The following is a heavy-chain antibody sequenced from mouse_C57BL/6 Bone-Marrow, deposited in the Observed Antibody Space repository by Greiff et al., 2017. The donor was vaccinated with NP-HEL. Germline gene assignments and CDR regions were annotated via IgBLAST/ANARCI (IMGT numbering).Heavy chain of an antibody. J-gene: IGHJ4*01. V-gene: IGHV1-67*01. CDR1: GSTFTDSA. Sequence: QVQLQQSGPELVRPGVSVKISCKGSGSTFTDSAMHWVNQSHAKSLEWIGVISPYYGDASYNQKFKAKATMTVTKSSSTAYMELARLKSEDCAVYYWARKLLVWSLRGEPHYYAMDYWGQGTSVTVSA. CDR3: ARKLLVWSLRGEPHYYAMDY. D-gene: IGHD2-10*02. CDR2: ISPYYGDA.